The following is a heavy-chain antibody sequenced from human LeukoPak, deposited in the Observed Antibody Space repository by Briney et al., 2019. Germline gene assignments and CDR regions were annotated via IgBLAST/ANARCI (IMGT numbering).Heavy chain of an antibody. CDR1: GFTFSHSA. CDR3: AKGGEVVVVPAAD. CDR2: IGTTTDFI. J-gene: IGHJ4*02. Sequence: GGSLRLSCAASGFTFSHSAMNWVRQSPEKGLEWVAYIGTTTDFIVYAASVKGRFTISRDNSKNTLYLQMNSLRAEDTAVYYCAKGGEVVVVPAADWGQGTLVTVSS. V-gene: IGHV3-48*01. D-gene: IGHD2-2*01.